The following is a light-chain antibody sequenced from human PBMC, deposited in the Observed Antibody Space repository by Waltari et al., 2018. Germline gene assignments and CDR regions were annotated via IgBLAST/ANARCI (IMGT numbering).Light chain of an antibody. J-gene: IGKJ1*01. Sequence: EIVLTQSPGTLSLSPGERATLSCRASQAVSRFLALYQQKPGQAPRLLIYDTSTRATGIPDRFSGSGSGTDFSLTISRLEPEDFAVYYCQKYGSLPATFGQGTKVEI. CDR2: DTS. V-gene: IGKV3-20*01. CDR1: QAVSRF. CDR3: QKYGSLPAT.